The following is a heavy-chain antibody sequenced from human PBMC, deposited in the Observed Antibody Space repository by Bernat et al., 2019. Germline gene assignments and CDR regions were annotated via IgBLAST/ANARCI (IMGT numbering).Heavy chain of an antibody. CDR3: AREGLPSYYGSGSFDY. CDR1: GFTFSSYE. J-gene: IGHJ4*02. CDR2: ISSSGSTI. Sequence: EVQLVESGGGLVQPGGSLRLSCAASGFTFSSYEMNWVRQAPGKGLDLVSYISSSGSTIYYADSVKGRFTISRDNAKNSLYLQMNSLRAEDTAVYYCAREGLPSYYGSGSFDYWGQGTLVTVYS. V-gene: IGHV3-48*03. D-gene: IGHD3-10*01.